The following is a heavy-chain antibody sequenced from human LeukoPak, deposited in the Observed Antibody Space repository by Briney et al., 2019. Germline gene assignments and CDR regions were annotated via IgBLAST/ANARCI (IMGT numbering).Heavy chain of an antibody. V-gene: IGHV4-59*01. Sequence: SETLSLTCIVSGGSINNDYWTWIRQSPGMGLEWIGSVYYSGSTYYNPSLKSRLIMSVDKSKNQFSLKLRSVTAADTAVYYCARGRDRPWASYFDPWGQGTLVTVSS. J-gene: IGHJ5*02. CDR2: VYYSGST. CDR1: GGSINNDY. CDR3: ARGRDRPWASYFDP. D-gene: IGHD1-14*01.